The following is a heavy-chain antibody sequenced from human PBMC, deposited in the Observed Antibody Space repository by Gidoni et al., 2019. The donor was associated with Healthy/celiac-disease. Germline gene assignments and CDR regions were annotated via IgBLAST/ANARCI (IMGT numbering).Heavy chain of an antibody. D-gene: IGHD6-13*01. Sequence: EVQLVESGGGLVKPGGSLRLSCAASGFTFSSYSMNWVRQAPGKGLEWVSSISSSSSYIYYADSVKGRFTISRDNAKNSLYLQMNSLRAEDTAVYYCARLHSSSWYGANLNWFDPWGQGTLVTVSS. CDR3: ARLHSSSWYGANLNWFDP. V-gene: IGHV3-21*01. CDR1: GFTFSSYS. J-gene: IGHJ5*02. CDR2: ISSSSSYI.